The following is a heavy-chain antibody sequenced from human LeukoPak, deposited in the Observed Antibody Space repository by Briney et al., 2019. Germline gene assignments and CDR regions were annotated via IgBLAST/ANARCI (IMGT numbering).Heavy chain of an antibody. Sequence: PGGSLRLSCAASGFTFSGYAMSWVRQAPGKGLEWVSAISGSGGSTYYADSVKGRFTISRDNSKNTLYLQMNSLRAEDTAVYYCAKDRVGGNSGQVFDYWGQGTLVTVSS. CDR1: GFTFSGYA. CDR3: AKDRVGGNSGQVFDY. V-gene: IGHV3-23*01. D-gene: IGHD4-23*01. J-gene: IGHJ4*02. CDR2: ISGSGGST.